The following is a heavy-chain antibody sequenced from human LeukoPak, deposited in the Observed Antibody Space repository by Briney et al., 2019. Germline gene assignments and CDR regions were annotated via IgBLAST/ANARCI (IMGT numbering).Heavy chain of an antibody. D-gene: IGHD2/OR15-2a*01. J-gene: IGHJ4*02. V-gene: IGHV3-30*03. Sequence: PGGSLRLSCAASGFTFINAWMAWVRQAPGKGLEWVALISYDEKSKFYPDSVRGRFTISRDNSKNTVYLQMNSLRADDTAVYYCARGGGYSESNKVLFDYWGQGTLVTVSS. CDR1: GFTFINAW. CDR2: ISYDEKSK. CDR3: ARGGGYSESNKVLFDY.